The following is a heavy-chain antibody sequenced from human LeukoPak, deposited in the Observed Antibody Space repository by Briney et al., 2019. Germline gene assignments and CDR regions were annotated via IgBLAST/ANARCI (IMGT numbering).Heavy chain of an antibody. J-gene: IGHJ6*02. CDR1: GYTFHSYC. D-gene: IGHD5-12*01. CDR2: IYPGDSDT. CDR3: ARRRLRYGMDV. Sequence: GESLKISCKGSGYTFHSYCIAWVRQMPGKGLEWMGIIYPGDSDTRYSPSFQGQVTISAAKSISTAYLQWSSLKASDTAMYYCARRRLRYGMDVWGQGTTVTVSS. V-gene: IGHV5-51*01.